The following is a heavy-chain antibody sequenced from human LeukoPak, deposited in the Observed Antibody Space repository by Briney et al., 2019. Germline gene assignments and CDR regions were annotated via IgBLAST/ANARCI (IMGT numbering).Heavy chain of an antibody. J-gene: IGHJ5*02. D-gene: IGHD3-16*01. CDR1: GASVSSSGYY. Sequence: PSETLSLTCSVSGASVSSSGYYWDWIRQAPGKGLEWIGTIYYTGGTSYSPSLASRVTISVDTSKNHFSLSLTYVTAADTAIYYCARHNWGSFYSFDTWRQGTLVTVSS. V-gene: IGHV4-39*01. CDR3: ARHNWGSFYSFDT. CDR2: IYYTGGT.